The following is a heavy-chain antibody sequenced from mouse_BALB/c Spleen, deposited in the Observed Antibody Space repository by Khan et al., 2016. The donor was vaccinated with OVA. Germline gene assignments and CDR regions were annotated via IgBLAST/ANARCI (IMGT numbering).Heavy chain of an antibody. Sequence: QIQLVQSGAELVRPSPSLTLSCKTSGYIFTSYWIHWVKQRSGQGLEWIARIYPGTGSTYYNEKIKNTTTLTADTSSSTVYMQHSSLTSEDSAVYCCARNEYGSTCTMDYWGQGTSVTVSS. V-gene: IGHV1S132*01. CDR1: GYIFTSYW. CDR3: ARNEYGSTCTMDY. CDR2: IYPGTGST. J-gene: IGHJ4*01. D-gene: IGHD1-1*01.